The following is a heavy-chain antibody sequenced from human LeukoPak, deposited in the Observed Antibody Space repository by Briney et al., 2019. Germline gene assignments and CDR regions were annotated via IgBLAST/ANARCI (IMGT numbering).Heavy chain of an antibody. CDR3: ARDRSVGYCSP. D-gene: IGHD2-2*03. V-gene: IGHV1-18*01. CDR1: GYIFTSYS. Sequence: ASVKVSCKASGYIFTSYSITWVRQAPGQGLEWMGWISSYNGNTNYAQKFQGRVTMTTDTSTTTAYMELRSLSSDDTAVYYCARDRSVGYCSPRGQGTLVTVSS. CDR2: ISSYNGNT. J-gene: IGHJ5*02.